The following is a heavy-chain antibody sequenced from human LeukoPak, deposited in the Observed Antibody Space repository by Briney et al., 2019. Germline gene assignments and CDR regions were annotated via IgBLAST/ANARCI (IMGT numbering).Heavy chain of an antibody. J-gene: IGHJ4*02. CDR3: ARERIMITFGGAYYFDY. V-gene: IGHV1-18*01. CDR2: ISAYNGNT. Sequence: GASVKVSCKASGYTFTSYGISWVRQAPGQGLEWMGWISAYNGNTNYAQKLQGRVTMTTDTSTGTAYMEPRSLRSDDTAVYYCARERIMITFGGAYYFDYWGQGTLVTVSS. CDR1: GYTFTSYG. D-gene: IGHD3-16*01.